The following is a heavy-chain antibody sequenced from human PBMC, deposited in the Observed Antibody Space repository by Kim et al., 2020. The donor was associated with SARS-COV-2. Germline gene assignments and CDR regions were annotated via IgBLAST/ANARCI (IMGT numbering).Heavy chain of an antibody. CDR2: IYYSGST. J-gene: IGHJ4*02. CDR1: GGSISSGGYY. Sequence: SETLYLTCTVSGGSISSGGYYWSWIRQHPGKGLEWIGYIYYSGSTYYNPSLKSRVTISVDTSKNQFSLKLSSVTAADTAVYYCARAPGIAAAPLFDYWGQGTLVTVSS. D-gene: IGHD6-13*01. CDR3: ARAPGIAAAPLFDY. V-gene: IGHV4-31*03.